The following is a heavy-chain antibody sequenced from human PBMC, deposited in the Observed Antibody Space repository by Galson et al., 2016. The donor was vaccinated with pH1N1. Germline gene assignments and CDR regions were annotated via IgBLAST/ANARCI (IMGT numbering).Heavy chain of an antibody. CDR1: EFTFSSYG. CDR3: AKESGEDWSGSKRYSFDY. CDR2: ISYDGSVE. D-gene: IGHD3-3*01. V-gene: IGHV3-30*18. Sequence: SLRLSCAASEFTFSSYGMHWVRQAPGKGLEWMAVISYDGSVEYYGDSVKGRFSISRDNSKNTLYLQMNSLRPEDTAVYYCAKESGEDWSGSKRYSFDYWGQGALVTVSS. J-gene: IGHJ4*02.